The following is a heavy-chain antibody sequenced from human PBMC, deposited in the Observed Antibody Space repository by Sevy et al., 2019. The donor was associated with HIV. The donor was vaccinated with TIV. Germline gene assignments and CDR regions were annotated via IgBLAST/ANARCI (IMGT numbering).Heavy chain of an antibody. D-gene: IGHD2-15*01. CDR1: GFTFSSYS. CDR2: ISSSSSTI. Sequence: GGSLRLSCAASGFTFSSYSMNWVRQAPGKGLEWVSYISSSSSTIYYADSVKGRFTISRDNAKNSLYLQMNSLRDEDTAVYYCAGPYCSGGSCYHDAFDIWGQGTMATVSS. CDR3: AGPYCSGGSCYHDAFDI. J-gene: IGHJ3*02. V-gene: IGHV3-48*02.